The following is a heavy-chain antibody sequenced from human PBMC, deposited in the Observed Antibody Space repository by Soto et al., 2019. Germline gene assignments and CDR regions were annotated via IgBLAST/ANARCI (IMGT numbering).Heavy chain of an antibody. CDR3: ARDRGVADLAPGEGGYYYGMDV. J-gene: IGHJ6*02. CDR2: ISYDGSNK. CDR1: GFTFSSYG. V-gene: IGHV3-30*03. D-gene: IGHD6-13*01. Sequence: GGSLRLSCAASGFTFSSYGMHWARQAPGKGLEWVAVISYDGSNKYYADSVKGRFTISRDNSKNTLYLQMNSLRAEDTAVYYCARDRGVADLAPGEGGYYYGMDVWGQGTTVTVSS.